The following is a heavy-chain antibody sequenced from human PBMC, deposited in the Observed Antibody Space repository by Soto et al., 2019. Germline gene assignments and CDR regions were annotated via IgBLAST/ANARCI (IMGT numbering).Heavy chain of an antibody. D-gene: IGHD2-2*01. CDR3: VKDSCSSTSCSGDY. V-gene: IGHV3-9*01. CDR1: GFTFDDYA. Sequence: EVQLVESGGGLVQPGRSLRLSCAASGFTFDDYAMHWVRQAPGKGLEWVSGISWNSVTMGYADSVKGRFTISRDNAKNSLFLHMNSLRAEDTALYYCVKDSCSSTSCSGDYWGQGTLVTVSS. J-gene: IGHJ4*02. CDR2: ISWNSVTM.